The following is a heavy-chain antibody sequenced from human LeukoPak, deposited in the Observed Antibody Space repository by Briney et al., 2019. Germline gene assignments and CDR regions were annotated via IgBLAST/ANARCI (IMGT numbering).Heavy chain of an antibody. J-gene: IGHJ4*02. CDR3: AREEALGSGSFDY. V-gene: IGHV4-61*10. D-gene: IGHD1-26*01. CDR2: IYYSGST. Sequence: SETLSLTCTVSGASITSGSYYWSWIRQPAGKGLEWIGYIYYSGSTNYNPSLKSRVTISVDTSKNQFSLKLGSVTAADTAVYYCAREEALGSGSFDYWGQGTLVTVSS. CDR1: GASITSGSYY.